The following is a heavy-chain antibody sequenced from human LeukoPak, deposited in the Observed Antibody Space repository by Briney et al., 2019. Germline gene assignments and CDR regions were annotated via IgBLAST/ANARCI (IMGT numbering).Heavy chain of an antibody. CDR2: IKKDVSEK. V-gene: IGHV3-7*04. CDR1: VFTFSIYW. D-gene: IGHD3-16*01. CDR3: AMDSYGPDDY. Sequence: GGSLRLSCAASVFTFSIYWMSCFRQAPGKRLERVAHIKKDVSEKNYVDSVKGRFTISRDKTKNSVYLQMNSLRGEETGVYYWAMDSYGPDDYWGQGTLVTASS. J-gene: IGHJ4*02.